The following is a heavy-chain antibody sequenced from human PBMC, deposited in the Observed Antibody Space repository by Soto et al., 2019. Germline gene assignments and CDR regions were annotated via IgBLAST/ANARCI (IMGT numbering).Heavy chain of an antibody. J-gene: IGHJ5*02. Sequence: PGGSLRLSCAASGITFTGYAMGWVRQAPGKGLEWVSTFHTALGTTYYADSVKGRFTISRDSSKNTLYLQMNSLRAEDTALYYCAILPTGYPNWFGPWGQGTLVTVSS. CDR1: GITFTGYA. CDR2: FHTALGTT. CDR3: AILPTGYPNWFGP. D-gene: IGHD3-9*01. V-gene: IGHV3-23*01.